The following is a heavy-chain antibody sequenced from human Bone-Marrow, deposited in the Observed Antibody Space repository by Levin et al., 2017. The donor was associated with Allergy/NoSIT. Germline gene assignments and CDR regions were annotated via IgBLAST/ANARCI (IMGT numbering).Heavy chain of an antibody. V-gene: IGHV4-34*01. Sequence: PSETLSLTCAVYGGSLSDNYWSWIRQTPGKGLEWIGEVNHGGNTNYNPSLKSRVIISVDTSKNQFSLRLTSVTAADTAVYYCARGRGDYGGYNNYFDYWGQGTLVTVSS. D-gene: IGHD4-17*01. J-gene: IGHJ4*02. CDR3: ARGRGDYGGYNNYFDY. CDR2: VNHGGNT. CDR1: GGSLSDNY.